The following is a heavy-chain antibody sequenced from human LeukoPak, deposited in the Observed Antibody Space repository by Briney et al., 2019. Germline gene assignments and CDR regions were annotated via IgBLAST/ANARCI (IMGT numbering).Heavy chain of an antibody. D-gene: IGHD2-15*01. CDR1: GGSFSGYY. V-gene: IGHV4-34*01. CDR2: INHSGST. J-gene: IGHJ4*02. CDR3: TYSRAFDY. Sequence: SETLPLTCAVYGGSFSGYYWSWIRQPPGKGLEWIGEINHSGSTNYNPSLNSRVTISVDTSKNQFSLKLSSVTAADTAVYYCTYSRAFDYWGQGTLVTVSS.